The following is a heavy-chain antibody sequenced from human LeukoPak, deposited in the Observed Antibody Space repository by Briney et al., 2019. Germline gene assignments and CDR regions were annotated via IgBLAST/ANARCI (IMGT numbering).Heavy chain of an antibody. D-gene: IGHD3-10*01. CDR3: AGDRKGVVIFDY. CDR1: GGSISSSNYY. Sequence: PSETLSLTCTVSGGSISSSNYYWGWIRLPPGKGLEWIGSIYYSGSTYYNPSLNSRVTMSVDTSKNQFSLELSSVTAADTAVYYCAGDRKGVVIFDYWGQGTLVTVSS. V-gene: IGHV4-39*07. CDR2: IYYSGST. J-gene: IGHJ4*02.